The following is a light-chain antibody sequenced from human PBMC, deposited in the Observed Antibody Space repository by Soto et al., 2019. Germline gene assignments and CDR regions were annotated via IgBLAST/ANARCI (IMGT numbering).Light chain of an antibody. CDR1: SSDVGPYNY. CDR2: EVS. CDR3: SSYTSSSTWV. V-gene: IGLV2-14*01. J-gene: IGLJ3*02. Sequence: QSALTQPASVSGSPGQSITISCTGTSSDVGPYNYVSWYQHYPGKAPKLMIYEVSNRPSGVSNRFSGSKSGNTASLTVSGLQAEDEADYYCSSYTSSSTWVFGGGTKLTVL.